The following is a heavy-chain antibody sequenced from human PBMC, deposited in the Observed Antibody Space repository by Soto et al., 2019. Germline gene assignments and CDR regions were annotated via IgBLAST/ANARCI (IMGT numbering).Heavy chain of an antibody. Sequence: ASVKVSCKASGYTFTGYYMHWVRQAPGQGLEWMGWINPNSGGTNYAQKFQGWVTMTRDTSISTAYMELSRLRSDDTAVYYCARAGDYGGNSDACDIWGQGTMVTVSS. V-gene: IGHV1-2*04. D-gene: IGHD4-17*01. J-gene: IGHJ3*02. CDR2: INPNSGGT. CDR3: ARAGDYGGNSDACDI. CDR1: GYTFTGYY.